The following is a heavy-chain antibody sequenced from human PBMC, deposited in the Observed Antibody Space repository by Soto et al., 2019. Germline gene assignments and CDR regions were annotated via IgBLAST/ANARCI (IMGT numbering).Heavy chain of an antibody. V-gene: IGHV3-30-3*01. D-gene: IGHD3-10*01. J-gene: IGHJ4*02. CDR2: ISYDGSNK. Sequence: QVQLVESGGGVVQPGRSLRLSCAASGFTFSSYAMHWVRQAPGKGLEWVAVISYDGSNKYYADSVKGRFTISRDNSKNTLYLQMNSLRAEDTAVYYCARDRDHPRVLDYWGQGTLVIVSS. CDR1: GFTFSSYA. CDR3: ARDRDHPRVLDY.